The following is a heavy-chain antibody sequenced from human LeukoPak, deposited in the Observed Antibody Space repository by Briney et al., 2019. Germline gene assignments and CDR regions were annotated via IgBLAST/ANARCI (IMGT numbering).Heavy chain of an antibody. CDR1: GFTFSSYG. CDR3: ARAAGIQLWSSQWCVFDI. CDR2: IWYDGGNK. V-gene: IGHV3-33*01. D-gene: IGHD5-18*01. J-gene: IGHJ3*02. Sequence: GGSLRLSCAASGFTFSSYGMHWVRQAPGKGLEWVAVIWYDGGNKYYADSVKGRFTISRDNSKNTLYLQMNSLRAEDTAVYYCARAAGIQLWSSQWCVFDIWGQGTMVTVSS.